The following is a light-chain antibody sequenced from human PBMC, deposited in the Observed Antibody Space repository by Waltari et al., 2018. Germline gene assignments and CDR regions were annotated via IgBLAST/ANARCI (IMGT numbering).Light chain of an antibody. CDR2: DSY. CDR1: GSNIGRNS. CDR3: VSGDDTLNGFV. Sequence: QTVLTQAPSASGTPGQRVTISCFGSGSNIGRNSVTWYKQRPGSAPELLIYDSYRRPSDVPDRFSASKSGTSASLAINGLQGEDEADYYCVSGDDTLNGFVFGSGTKVTVL. J-gene: IGLJ6*01. V-gene: IGLV1-44*01.